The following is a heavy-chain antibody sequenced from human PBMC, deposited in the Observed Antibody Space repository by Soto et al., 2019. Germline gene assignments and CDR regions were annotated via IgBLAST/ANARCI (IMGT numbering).Heavy chain of an antibody. J-gene: IGHJ4*02. V-gene: IGHV1-69*13. CDR1: AGTFSSYA. CDR2: IIPIFGTA. Sequence: ASVKISCKASAGTFSSYAISWVRQAPGQGLEWMGGIIPIFGTANYAQKFQGRVTITADESTSTAYMEPSSLRSEDTAVYYCAKKDDILTGYYRPWDYWGQGTLVTVSS. CDR3: AKKDDILTGYYRPWDY. D-gene: IGHD3-9*01.